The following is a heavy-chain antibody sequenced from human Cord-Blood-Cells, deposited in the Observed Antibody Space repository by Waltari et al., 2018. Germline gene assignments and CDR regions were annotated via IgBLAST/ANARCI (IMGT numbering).Heavy chain of an antibody. D-gene: IGHD6-13*01. CDR1: GYSISSSNW. CDR2: NYYSVSI. CDR3: ARTDSSSWVNDY. J-gene: IGHJ4*02. V-gene: IGHV4-28*05. Sequence: QVQLQESGPGLVKPSDTLSLTCAVSGYSISSSNWWGWSRQAPGKGLEGIGYNYYSVSIYTSPSLRVRSTMSVDTSKNQFSLKLSSVTAVATAVYYCARTDSSSWVNDYWGQGTLVTVSS.